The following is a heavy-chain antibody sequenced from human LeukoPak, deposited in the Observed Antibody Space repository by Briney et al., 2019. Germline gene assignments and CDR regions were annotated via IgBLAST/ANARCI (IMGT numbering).Heavy chain of an antibody. CDR2: IDPDGSEK. CDR3: ARIYYFGDNNWRYFDN. Sequence: TGGSLRLSCAASGFTFNSYWMSWVRHAPGKGLEWVANIDPDGSEKQYGDSVKGRFTTSRDNAKNSLYLQMNSLRAEDTAIYYCARIYYFGDNNWRYFDNWGQGTLVTVSS. V-gene: IGHV3-7*01. D-gene: IGHD3-10*01. J-gene: IGHJ4*02. CDR1: GFTFNSYW.